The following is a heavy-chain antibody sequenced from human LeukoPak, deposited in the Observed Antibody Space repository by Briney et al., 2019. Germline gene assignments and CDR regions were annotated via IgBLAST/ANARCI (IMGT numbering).Heavy chain of an antibody. CDR3: AGRGIAAPPPYWYFDL. D-gene: IGHD6-6*01. J-gene: IGHJ2*01. CDR1: GGSISSSSYY. Sequence: KPSETLSLTCTVSGGSISSSSYYWGWIRQPPGKGLEWIGSIYYSGSTYYNPSLKSRVTISVDTSKNQFSLKLSSVTAADTAVYYCAGRGIAAPPPYWYFDLWGRGTLVTVSS. CDR2: IYYSGST. V-gene: IGHV4-39*01.